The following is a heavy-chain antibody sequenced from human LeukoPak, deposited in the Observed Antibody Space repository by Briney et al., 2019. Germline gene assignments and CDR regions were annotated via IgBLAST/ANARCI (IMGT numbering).Heavy chain of an antibody. CDR1: GDSVSSNSAT. J-gene: IGHJ1*01. Sequence: SQTLSLTCATSGDSVSSNSATWNWIRQSPSRGLEWLGRTYYRFKWYKYYAVSVKGRITINPDTSKNQFSLQLNSVTPEDTAVYYCARGPSYFQHWGQGTLVTVSS. V-gene: IGHV6-1*01. CDR3: ARGPSYFQH. CDR2: TYYRFKWYK.